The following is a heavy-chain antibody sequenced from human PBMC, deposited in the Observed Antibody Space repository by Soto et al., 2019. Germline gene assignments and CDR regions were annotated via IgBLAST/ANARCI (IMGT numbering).Heavy chain of an antibody. D-gene: IGHD3-22*01. CDR2: FYYTGSI. CDR1: GGSVSSGNYY. J-gene: IGHJ4*02. Sequence: PSETLSLTCTVSGGSVSSGNYYWSWIRQPPGEGLEWIGYFYYTGSINYNPSLKSRVTISIDASKNQFSLRLSSVTAADTAVYYCARSMLYSDGSNYSPLDYWGQGTLVTVS. CDR3: ARSMLYSDGSNYSPLDY. V-gene: IGHV4-61*01.